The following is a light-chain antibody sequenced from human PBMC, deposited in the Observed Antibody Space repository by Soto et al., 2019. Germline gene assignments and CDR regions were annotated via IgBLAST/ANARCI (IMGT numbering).Light chain of an antibody. CDR1: RTDVDGHDY. Sequence: QSVLTPPASVSGSPGQSITISCTGTRTDVDGHDYVSWYQQHPGQAPKLIIFDVHNRPSGVSSRFSGSKSGDTASLTISGLQAEDDGDYYCGSYTASAPFYVFGTGTKVTVL. V-gene: IGLV2-14*03. J-gene: IGLJ1*01. CDR2: DVH. CDR3: GSYTASAPFYV.